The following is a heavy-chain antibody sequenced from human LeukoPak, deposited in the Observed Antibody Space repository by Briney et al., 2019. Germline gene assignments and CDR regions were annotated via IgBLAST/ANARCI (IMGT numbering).Heavy chain of an antibody. CDR3: TRRPFSTSSGGIDS. J-gene: IGHJ4*02. Sequence: SETLSLTCAVYGGSFSGYYWSWIRQPPGKGLEWIGEINHSGSTNYNPSLKSRVTISVDTSKNQFSLNLNSVTAADTAVYYCTRRPFSTSSGGIDSWGQGTLVTVSS. CDR1: GGSFSGYY. CDR2: INHSGST. V-gene: IGHV4-34*01. D-gene: IGHD6-6*01.